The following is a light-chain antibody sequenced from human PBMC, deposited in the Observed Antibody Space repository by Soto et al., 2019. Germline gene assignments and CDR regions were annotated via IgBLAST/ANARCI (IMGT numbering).Light chain of an antibody. J-gene: IGKJ4*01. CDR2: NAF. V-gene: IGKV3-15*01. Sequence: EIVMTQSPATLSVSPGEGVTLSCRASQGVGITLAWYQQKPGQTPRLLIYNAFTRATGIPARFSGSGSGTEFTLTINSLQSEDSAVSYCQRYNDWPITFGGGTKVEVK. CDR3: QRYNDWPIT. CDR1: QGVGIT.